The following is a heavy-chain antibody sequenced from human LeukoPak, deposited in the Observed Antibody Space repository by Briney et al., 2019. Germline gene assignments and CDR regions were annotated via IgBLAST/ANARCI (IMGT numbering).Heavy chain of an antibody. CDR1: GGSVSSYY. CDR2: IYHSGST. Sequence: PSESLSLTCTVSGGSVSSYYWGWIRQPPGKGLEWIGSIYHSGSTYYNPSLKSRVTISVDTSKNQFSLKLSSVTAADTAVYYCARDPGFDAFDIWGQGTMVTVSA. D-gene: IGHD6-25*01. V-gene: IGHV4-38-2*02. CDR3: ARDPGFDAFDI. J-gene: IGHJ3*02.